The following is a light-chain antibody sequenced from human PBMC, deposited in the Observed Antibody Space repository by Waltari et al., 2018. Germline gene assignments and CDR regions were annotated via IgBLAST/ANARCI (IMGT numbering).Light chain of an antibody. CDR2: DAS. V-gene: IGKV3-20*01. Sequence: ENVLTQSPDTLSLSPGERATLSCRASPTASNNYLAWYQRRPGQPPRLLIHDASSRAPCVPDRFSGSGSVTDFTLTISRVDPEDSAVYYCQQYGISPPYTFGQGTKLEIK. CDR1: PTASNNY. J-gene: IGKJ2*01. CDR3: QQYGISPPYT.